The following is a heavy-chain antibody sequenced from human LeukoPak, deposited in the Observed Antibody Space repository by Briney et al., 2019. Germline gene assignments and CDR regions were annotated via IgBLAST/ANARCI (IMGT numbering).Heavy chain of an antibody. CDR3: ARDREWGSMIVRDASDI. Sequence: PSETLSLTCTVSGGSISSGSYYWSWIRQPAGKGLEWIGHIYTSGSTNYNPSLKSRVTISVDTSKNQFSLKLSSVSAADTAVYYCARDREWGSMIVRDASDIWGQGTKVTVSS. CDR1: GGSISSGSYY. D-gene: IGHD3-22*01. CDR2: IYTSGST. J-gene: IGHJ3*02. V-gene: IGHV4-61*09.